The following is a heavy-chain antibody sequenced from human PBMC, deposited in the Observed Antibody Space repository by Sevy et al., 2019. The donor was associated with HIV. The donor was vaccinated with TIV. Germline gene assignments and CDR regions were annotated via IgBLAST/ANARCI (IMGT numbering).Heavy chain of an antibody. CDR3: AKDMVGYCSGGSCQNYFDY. CDR2: ISGSGGST. J-gene: IGHJ4*02. D-gene: IGHD2-15*01. CDR1: GFTFSSYA. Sequence: GGSLRLSCAASGFTFSSYAMSWVRQAPGKGLEWVSAISGSGGSTYYADSVKGRFTISRDNSKNTLYLQMNSLRAEDTAVDYCAKDMVGYCSGGSCQNYFDYWGQGTLVTVSS. V-gene: IGHV3-23*01.